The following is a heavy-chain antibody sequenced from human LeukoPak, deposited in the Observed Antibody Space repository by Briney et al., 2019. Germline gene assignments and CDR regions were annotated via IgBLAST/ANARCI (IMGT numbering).Heavy chain of an antibody. D-gene: IGHD4-17*01. Sequence: SETLSLTCTVSGGSICSTNNFWAWIRQTPGKGLEWIGNIYYSGSTHYNPSLKSRVTMSVDTSKNQFSLKLNSVTAADTAVYYCARRGDVGDGRFDPWGQGTLVTVFS. CDR1: GGSICSTNNF. CDR2: IYYSGST. CDR3: ARRGDVGDGRFDP. J-gene: IGHJ5*02. V-gene: IGHV4-39*01.